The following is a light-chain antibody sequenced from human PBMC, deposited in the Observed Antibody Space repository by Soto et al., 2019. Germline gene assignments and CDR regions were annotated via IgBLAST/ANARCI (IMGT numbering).Light chain of an antibody. V-gene: IGKV3-11*01. Sequence: EIVLTQSPDTLSLSPGERATLSCRAGQSVSNYLAWYQQKPGQAPRLLIYDASNRATGIPARFSGSGSGTDFTLTISSLEPEDFAVYYCQQRSNWPLTFGGGTKVDIK. CDR2: DAS. CDR1: QSVSNY. J-gene: IGKJ4*01. CDR3: QQRSNWPLT.